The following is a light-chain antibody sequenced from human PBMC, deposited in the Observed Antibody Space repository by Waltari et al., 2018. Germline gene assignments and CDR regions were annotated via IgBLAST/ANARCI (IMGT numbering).Light chain of an antibody. Sequence: DIQMTQSPSSLSASVGDTVTITCQASQGIGNNLNWYQQKPGKAPKLLIYRASSLQSGIPSRFSGSGSGTYFTLTISSLQPEDVATYYCQQGYSYPFTFGPGTKLDIK. CDR2: RAS. J-gene: IGKJ3*01. CDR1: QGIGNN. V-gene: IGKV1-16*01. CDR3: QQGYSYPFT.